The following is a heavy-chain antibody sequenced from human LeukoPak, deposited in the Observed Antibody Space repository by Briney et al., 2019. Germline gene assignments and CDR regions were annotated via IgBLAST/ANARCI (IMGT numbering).Heavy chain of an antibody. J-gene: IGHJ4*02. Sequence: GASVKVSCKASGYTFTGYYMHWVRQAPGQGLEWMGWINPNSGGTNYAQKFQGRVTMTRDTSISTAYMELSRLRSDDTAVYYCARGGPSLRYFDHYYFDYWGQGTLVTVSS. D-gene: IGHD3-9*01. V-gene: IGHV1-2*02. CDR1: GYTFTGYY. CDR2: INPNSGGT. CDR3: ARGGPSLRYFDHYYFDY.